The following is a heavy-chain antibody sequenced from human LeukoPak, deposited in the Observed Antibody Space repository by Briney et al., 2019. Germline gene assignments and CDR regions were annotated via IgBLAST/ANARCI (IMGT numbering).Heavy chain of an antibody. D-gene: IGHD4/OR15-4a*01. CDR1: GFTVSSYS. CDR3: ARDPPPANTAFDI. CDR2: ISSGSRAV. V-gene: IGHV3-48*01. J-gene: IGHJ3*02. Sequence: GGSLSLSCAASGFTVSSYSMNWVRQAPGKGLEWVSYISSGSRAVSYADSVKGRFTISRDNAKNSLYLQMNSLRADDTAVYYCARDPPPANTAFDIWGQGTMVTVSS.